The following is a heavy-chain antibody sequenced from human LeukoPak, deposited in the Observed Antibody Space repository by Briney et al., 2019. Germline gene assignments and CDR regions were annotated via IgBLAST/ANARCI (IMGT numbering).Heavy chain of an antibody. J-gene: IGHJ5*02. D-gene: IGHD1-1*01. CDR2: ISYSGST. V-gene: IGHV4-59*01. CDR1: GGSISSYY. CDR3: AREGTAGTNLNWFDP. Sequence: PSANLSLTCTVSGGSISSYYWSWIRQPPGKGLEWIGYISYSGSTNFNPSLKSRVTISVDTSKNQFSLKLSSVTAADTAVYYCAREGTAGTNLNWFDPWGQGTLVTVSS.